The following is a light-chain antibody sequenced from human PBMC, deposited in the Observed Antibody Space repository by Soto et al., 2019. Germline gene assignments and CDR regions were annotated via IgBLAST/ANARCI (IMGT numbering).Light chain of an antibody. V-gene: IGKV3-20*01. CDR2: GAS. CDR3: QQFQSSPWT. J-gene: IGKJ1*01. CDR1: QSVNIY. Sequence: EIVLTQSPGTLSLSPGERATLSCRASQSVNIYLAWYQQKPGQAPRLLIYGASNRATGIPDRFSGSGSGTDFTLTISGLEPEDFAMYYCQQFQSSPWTFGQGTKVDIK.